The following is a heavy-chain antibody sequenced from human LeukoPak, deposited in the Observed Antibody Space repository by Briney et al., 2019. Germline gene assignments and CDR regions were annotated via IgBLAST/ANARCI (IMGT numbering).Heavy chain of an antibody. Sequence: PSETLSLTCTVSGGSISSYYWSWIRQPAGKGLEWIGRVYTSGSTNYNPFLKSRVTMSVDTSKNQFSLKLSSVTAADTAVYYCAGIRFLEWSSPTNAFGIWGQGTMVTVSS. D-gene: IGHD3-3*01. CDR1: GGSISSYY. V-gene: IGHV4-4*07. J-gene: IGHJ3*02. CDR2: VYTSGST. CDR3: AGIRFLEWSSPTNAFGI.